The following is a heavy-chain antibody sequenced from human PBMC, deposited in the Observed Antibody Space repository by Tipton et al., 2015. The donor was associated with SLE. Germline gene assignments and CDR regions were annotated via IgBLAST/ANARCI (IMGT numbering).Heavy chain of an antibody. CDR3: ARHRMMDSSSWAYYFDY. D-gene: IGHD6-13*01. CDR1: GGPISSYY. V-gene: IGHV4-59*08. CDR2: IYYSGST. Sequence: TLSLTCTVSGGPISSYYWSWIRQPPGKGLEWIGYIYYSGSTNYNPSLKSRVTMSIDTSKNQFSLRLRSVTAADTAVYYCARHRMMDSSSWAYYFDYWGQGTLVTVSS. J-gene: IGHJ4*02.